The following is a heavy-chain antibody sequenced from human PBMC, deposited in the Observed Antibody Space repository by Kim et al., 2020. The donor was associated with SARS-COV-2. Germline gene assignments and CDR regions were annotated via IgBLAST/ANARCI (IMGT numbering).Heavy chain of an antibody. D-gene: IGHD4-17*01. CDR1: GGSFSGYY. Sequence: SETLSLTCAVYGGSFSGYYWSWIRQPPGKGLEWIGEINHSGSTNYNPSLKSRVTISVDTSKNQFSLKLSTVAAADTAVYYCASLPSTVTPYYCDYWGQGTLVTVSS. J-gene: IGHJ4*02. CDR3: ASLPSTVTPYYCDY. V-gene: IGHV4-34*01. CDR2: INHSGST.